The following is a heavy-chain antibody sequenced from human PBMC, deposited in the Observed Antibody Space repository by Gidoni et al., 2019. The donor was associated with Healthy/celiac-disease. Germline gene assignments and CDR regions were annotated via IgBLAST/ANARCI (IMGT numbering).Heavy chain of an antibody. Sequence: EVQLVEYGGGLVKPGGSLRLSCAASGFPVSSNYMSWVRRAPGKGLEWFSVLYSGGSTYYADSVKGRFTISRDNSKNTLYLQRNSLRAEDTAVYYCARGRDGYNNYWGQGTLVTVSS. J-gene: IGHJ4*02. D-gene: IGHD5-12*01. CDR3: ARGRDGYNNY. CDR1: GFPVSSNY. V-gene: IGHV3-66*01. CDR2: LYSGGST.